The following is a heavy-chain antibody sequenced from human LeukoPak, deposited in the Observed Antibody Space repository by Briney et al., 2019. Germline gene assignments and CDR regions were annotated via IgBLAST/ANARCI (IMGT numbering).Heavy chain of an antibody. V-gene: IGHV4-30-2*01. J-gene: IGHJ3*02. CDR1: GGSISSGGYY. CDR3: ARALPSDAFDI. CDR2: IYHSGST. Sequence: SETLSLTCTVSGGSISSGGYYWSWIRQPPGKGPEWIGYIYHSGSTYYNPSLKSRVTISVDRSKNQFSLKLSSVTAADTAVYYCARALPSDAFDIWGQGTMVTVSS.